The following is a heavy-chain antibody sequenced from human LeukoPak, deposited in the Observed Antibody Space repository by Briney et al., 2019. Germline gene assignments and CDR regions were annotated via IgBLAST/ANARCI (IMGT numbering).Heavy chain of an antibody. J-gene: IGHJ4*02. CDR2: IYYSGST. V-gene: IGHV4-59*01. CDR1: GGSISSYY. D-gene: IGHD3-10*01. Sequence: SETLSLTCTVSGGSISSYYWSWIRQPPGKGLEWIGDIYYSGSTNYNPSLKSRVTISVDTSKNQFSLKLSSVTAADTAVYYCARGTKKFGYFDYWGQGTLVTVSS. CDR3: ARGTKKFGYFDY.